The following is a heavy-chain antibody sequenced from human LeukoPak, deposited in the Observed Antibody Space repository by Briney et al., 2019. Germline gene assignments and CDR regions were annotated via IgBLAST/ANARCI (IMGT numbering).Heavy chain of an antibody. Sequence: PGRSLRLSCVASGFPFSSYGMHWVRQAPGQGLEWMGIINPSDGSTSYAQRFQGRVTMTRDTSTSTVYMELSSLRSEDTAMYYCARIDHRSGYSLHYWGQGTLVTVSS. J-gene: IGHJ4*02. V-gene: IGHV1-46*01. D-gene: IGHD3-22*01. CDR3: ARIDHRSGYSLHY. CDR1: GFPFSSYG. CDR2: INPSDGST.